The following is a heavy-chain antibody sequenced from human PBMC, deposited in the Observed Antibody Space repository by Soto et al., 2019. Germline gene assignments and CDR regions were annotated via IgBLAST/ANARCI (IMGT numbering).Heavy chain of an antibody. Sequence: QLQLQESGPGLVKPSETLSLTCTVSGGSVSSSSYYWGRVRQPPGKGLEWIGSVYYSGSTYYNPSLESPVTISVDKSKNQFSLKLMSLSAADTAVYYCGRLEGLATISYYFDYWGQGALVTVSS. D-gene: IGHD3-9*01. J-gene: IGHJ4*02. CDR1: GGSVSSSSYY. CDR3: GRLEGLATISYYFDY. CDR2: VYYSGST. V-gene: IGHV4-39*01.